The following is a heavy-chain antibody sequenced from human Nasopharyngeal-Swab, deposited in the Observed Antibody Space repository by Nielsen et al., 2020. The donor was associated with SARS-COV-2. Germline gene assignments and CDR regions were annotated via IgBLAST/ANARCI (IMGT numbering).Heavy chain of an antibody. D-gene: IGHD3-16*01. CDR3: ARHPMSTSGGLILMAFDI. J-gene: IGHJ3*02. V-gene: IGHV4-39*01. Sequence: WIRQPPGKGLEWIGSIYYSGSTYYNPSLESRGTISVDTSKKQFSLKLSSVTAADTAIYYCARHPMSTSGGLILMAFDIWGQGTQVTVSS. CDR2: IYYSGST.